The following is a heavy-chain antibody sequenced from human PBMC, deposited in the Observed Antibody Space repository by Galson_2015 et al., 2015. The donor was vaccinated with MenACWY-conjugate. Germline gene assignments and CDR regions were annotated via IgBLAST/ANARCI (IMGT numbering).Heavy chain of an antibody. CDR3: ARASLGYGNDFFDL. V-gene: IGHV1-3*01. J-gene: IGHJ4*02. CDR1: GYTFATYA. CDR2: INAGNGNT. Sequence: SVKVSCKASGYTFATYAIHWVRQAPGQRLEYLGWINAGNGNTRSAQKLQGRVTITRDTSANTAYMELSGLRSGDTAEYYCARASLGYGNDFFDLRGQGTLVIVSS. D-gene: IGHD5-18*01.